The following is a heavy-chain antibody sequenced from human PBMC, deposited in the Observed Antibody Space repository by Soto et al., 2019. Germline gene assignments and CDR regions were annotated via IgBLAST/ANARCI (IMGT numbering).Heavy chain of an antibody. J-gene: IGHJ4*02. CDR1: GGTFSSYA. CDR3: ASEVRLLLVGATYFDY. D-gene: IGHD1-26*01. V-gene: IGHV1-69*12. Sequence: QVQLVQSGAEVKKPGSSVKVSCKASGGTFSSYAISWVRQAPGQRLEWMGGIIPIFGTANYAQKFQGRVTITADESTSTAYMELSSLRSEDTAVYYCASEVRLLLVGATYFDYWGQGTLVTVSS. CDR2: IIPIFGTA.